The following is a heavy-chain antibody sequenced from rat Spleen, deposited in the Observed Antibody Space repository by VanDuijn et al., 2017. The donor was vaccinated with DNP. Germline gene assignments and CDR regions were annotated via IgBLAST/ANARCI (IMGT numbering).Heavy chain of an antibody. CDR2: ISNGGGT. J-gene: IGHJ3*01. V-gene: IGHV2S12*01. CDR1: GFSLTSYG. CDR3: TRDWSRGPLAY. D-gene: IGHD4-3*01. Sequence: QVQLKESGPGLVQPSQTLSLTCTVSGFSLTSYGVSWVRQPPGKGLEWIAAISNGGGTYYKSVLKSRLSISRDTSKSQVFLKMNSLQTEDTAIYFCTRDWSRGPLAYWGQGTLVTVSS.